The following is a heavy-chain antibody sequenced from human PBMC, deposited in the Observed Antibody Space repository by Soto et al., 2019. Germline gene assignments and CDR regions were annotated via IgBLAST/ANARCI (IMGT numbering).Heavy chain of an antibody. CDR2: MSGSSSTT. V-gene: IGHV3-23*01. Sequence: EVRLLESGGGLVKPGRSLRLSCATSGLTFSNYAMSWVRQAPGGGLVWVSSMSGSSSTTYYADSVRGRFTISRDRSKNTLYLQMSSLRAEDTALYYCAKNQERELPRVIDFWGQGTLVTVSS. J-gene: IGHJ4*02. D-gene: IGHD1-7*01. CDR3: AKNQERELPRVIDF. CDR1: GLTFSNYA.